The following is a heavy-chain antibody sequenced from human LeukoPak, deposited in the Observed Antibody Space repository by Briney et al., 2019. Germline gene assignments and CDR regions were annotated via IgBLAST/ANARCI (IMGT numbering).Heavy chain of an antibody. CDR1: GGSISSYY. CDR3: ARVDYYYAFDI. Sequence: SGTLSLTCTVSGGSISSYYWSWIRQPPGKGLEWIGYIYYSGSTNYNPSLKSRVTISVDTSKNQFPLKLSSVTAADAAVYYCARVDYYYAFDIWGQGTMVTVSS. CDR2: IYYSGST. J-gene: IGHJ3*02. V-gene: IGHV4-59*01. D-gene: IGHD3-10*01.